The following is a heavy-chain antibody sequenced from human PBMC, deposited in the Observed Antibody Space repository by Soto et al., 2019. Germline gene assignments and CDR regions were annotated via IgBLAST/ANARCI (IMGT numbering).Heavy chain of an antibody. Sequence: VSGPTLVNPTQTLTLTCTFSGFSLSTSGVGVGWSRQPPGKALEWLALIYWNDDKRYSPSLKTRLTITKDTSKNQVVLTMTNMDTVATATYYCTHSGYITMIPGVIRANLLIPWGQGPMVTVSS. CDR2: IYWNDDK. J-gene: IGHJ5*02. CDR3: THSGYITMIPGVIRANLLIP. V-gene: IGHV2-5*01. CDR1: GFSLSTSGVG. D-gene: IGHD3-10*01.